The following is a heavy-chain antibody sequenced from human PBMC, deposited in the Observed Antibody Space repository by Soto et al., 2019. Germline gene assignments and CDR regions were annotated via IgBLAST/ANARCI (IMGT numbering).Heavy chain of an antibody. J-gene: IGHJ4*02. CDR1: GHIFSNYW. V-gene: IGHV5-51*01. D-gene: IGHD6-19*01. CDR3: ARRTYESGWRHYFDY. CDR2: ISPGDSNT. Sequence: PGESLKISCKGSGHIFSNYWIGWVRQMPGKGLEWMGVISPGDSNTRYSPSFQGQVTFSADNSLNTAYLQWNTLRASDTAIYYCARRTYESGWRHYFDYWGQGTLVTVSS.